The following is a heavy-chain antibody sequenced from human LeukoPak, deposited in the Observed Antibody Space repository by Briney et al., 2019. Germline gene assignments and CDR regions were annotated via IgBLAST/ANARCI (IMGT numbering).Heavy chain of an antibody. V-gene: IGHV4-61*02. J-gene: IGHJ4*02. CDR2: IYTSGGT. CDR3: ARSWDNWNFFDY. CDR1: GGSISSGSYY. D-gene: IGHD1-20*01. Sequence: SETLSLTCTVSGGSISSGSYYWSWIRQPAGKGLEWIGRIYTSGGTNYNPSLKSRVTISVDTSKNQFSLKLSSVTAADTAVYYCARSWDNWNFFDYWGQGTLVTVSS.